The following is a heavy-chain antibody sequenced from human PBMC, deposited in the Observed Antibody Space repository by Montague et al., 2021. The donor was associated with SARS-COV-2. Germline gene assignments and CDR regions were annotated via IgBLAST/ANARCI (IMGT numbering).Heavy chain of an antibody. CDR1: GGSINNFF. CDR2: IYYRGNT. Sequence: SETLSLTCTVSGGSINNFFYSWIRQPPGKGLEWIGYIYYRGNTNXNPSLASRVAMSVDKSRNQFSLKLTSVTAADTAVYYCVRTVTQGSGDSWGQGTLVTVSS. CDR3: VRTVTQGSGDS. V-gene: IGHV4-59*08. J-gene: IGHJ4*02. D-gene: IGHD6-25*01.